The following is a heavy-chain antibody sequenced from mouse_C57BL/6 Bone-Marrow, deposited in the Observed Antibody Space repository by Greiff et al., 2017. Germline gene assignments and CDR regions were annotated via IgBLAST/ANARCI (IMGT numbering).Heavy chain of an antibody. CDR1: GYTFTSYW. CDR3: ARWGGNYCWYFDV. D-gene: IGHD2-1*01. Sequence: VQLQQPGAELVKPGASVKLSCKASGYTFTSYWMHWVKQRPGQGLEWIGMIHPNSGSTNYNEKFKSKATLTVDKSSSTAYMQLSSLTSEDSAVYYCARWGGNYCWYFDVWGTGTTVTVSS. J-gene: IGHJ1*03. V-gene: IGHV1-64*01. CDR2: IHPNSGST.